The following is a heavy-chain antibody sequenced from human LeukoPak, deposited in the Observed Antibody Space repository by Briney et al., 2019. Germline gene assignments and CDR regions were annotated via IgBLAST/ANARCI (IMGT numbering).Heavy chain of an antibody. CDR3: GTLLSNGPFDY. V-gene: IGHV1-2*02. Sequence: GASVKVSCKASGYTFTGYYMHWLRKAPGQGLEWMGYIYPNSGATKYAQKFQGRVTMTRDTSISTAYMELSGLGSDDTAVYYCGTLLSNGPFDYWGQGSLVTVSS. CDR1: GYTFTGYY. CDR2: IYPNSGAT. J-gene: IGHJ4*02.